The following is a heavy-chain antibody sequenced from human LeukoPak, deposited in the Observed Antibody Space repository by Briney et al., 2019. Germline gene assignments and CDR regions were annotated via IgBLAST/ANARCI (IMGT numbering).Heavy chain of an antibody. Sequence: GGSLRLSCAASGFTLSSYCMHWVRQAPGKGLEWVAVISYDGSNKYYADSVKGRFTISRDNSKNTLYLQMNSLRAEDTAVYYCAKESESEQQLVESGPPDYWGQGTLVTVSS. CDR1: GFTLSSYC. D-gene: IGHD6-13*01. V-gene: IGHV3-30*18. CDR3: AKESESEQQLVESGPPDY. CDR2: ISYDGSNK. J-gene: IGHJ4*02.